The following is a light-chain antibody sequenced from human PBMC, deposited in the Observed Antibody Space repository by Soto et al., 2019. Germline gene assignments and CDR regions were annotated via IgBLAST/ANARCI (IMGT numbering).Light chain of an antibody. CDR2: EVS. V-gene: IGLV2-14*01. CDR3: SSYTTRNTVL. Sequence: QSVLTQPASVSGSPGQSITISCTGTSSDVGGYTYVSWYQQHPGRAPNLMIYEVSNRPSGVSNRFSGSESGNTASLTISGLQAEDEADYYCSSYTTRNTVLFGGGTKLTVL. J-gene: IGLJ2*01. CDR1: SSDVGGYTY.